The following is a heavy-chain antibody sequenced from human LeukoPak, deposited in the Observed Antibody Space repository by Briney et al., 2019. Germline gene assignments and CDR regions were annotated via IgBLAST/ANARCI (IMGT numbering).Heavy chain of an antibody. Sequence: ASVKVSCKASGYTFTTYYMHWVRQAPGQGLEWMGIINPSGGATSYAQKFQGRVTMTRDTSTSTVYMELSSLRSEDTAVYYYARDGSPHRSMTVVTSPDYWGQGTLVTVSS. D-gene: IGHD3-16*01. J-gene: IGHJ4*02. CDR3: ARDGSPHRSMTVVTSPDY. CDR1: GYTFTTYY. V-gene: IGHV1-46*01. CDR2: INPSGGAT.